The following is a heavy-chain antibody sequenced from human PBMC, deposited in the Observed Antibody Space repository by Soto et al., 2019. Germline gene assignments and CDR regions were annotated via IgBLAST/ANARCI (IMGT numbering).Heavy chain of an antibody. Sequence: QVQLVQSAPEVKRPGASVKVSCKTSGFTFTSYPFSWVRQAPGQGLEWLAWVHPYEGTTKIAHYFRDRITVTTDRSAATVFMELTRLTSDDTAVYFCAREYTATTTWINYWGQGTLVAVSS. CDR3: AREYTATTTWINY. D-gene: IGHD1-7*01. CDR1: GFTFTSYP. V-gene: IGHV1-18*04. CDR2: VHPYEGTT. J-gene: IGHJ4*02.